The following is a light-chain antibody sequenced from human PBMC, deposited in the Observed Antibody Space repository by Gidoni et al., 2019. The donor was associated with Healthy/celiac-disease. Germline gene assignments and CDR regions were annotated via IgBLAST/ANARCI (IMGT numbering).Light chain of an antibody. Sequence: DIQMTQSPSSLSASVGDRVTITCRASQSISSYLNWYQQKPGKAPKLLIYAASSLQSGVPSRFSGSLSGTYFTLTISSLQPEDFAPYYCQQSYSTPTFGQGTKVEIK. CDR2: AAS. V-gene: IGKV1-39*01. CDR1: QSISSY. CDR3: QQSYSTPT. J-gene: IGKJ1*01.